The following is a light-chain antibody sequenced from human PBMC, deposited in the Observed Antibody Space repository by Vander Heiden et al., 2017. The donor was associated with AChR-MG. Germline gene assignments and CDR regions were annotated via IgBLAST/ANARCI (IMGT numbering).Light chain of an antibody. Sequence: EIVFTQSPGTLSLSPGERATLSCRASQSVSSSNLAWYQQKPGQAPRLLIYGTSSRATGIPDRFSGSGSGTDFTLTISRLEPEDFAVYYCQQYGSSPWTFGQGTKVEIK. J-gene: IGKJ1*01. V-gene: IGKV3-20*01. CDR1: QSVSSSN. CDR2: GTS. CDR3: QQYGSSPWT.